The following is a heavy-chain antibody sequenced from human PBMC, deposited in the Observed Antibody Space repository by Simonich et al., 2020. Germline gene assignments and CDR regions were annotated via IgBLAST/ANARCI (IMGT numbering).Heavy chain of an antibody. CDR3: ARASRGTWWYYYFDY. CDR1: GYTFTSYG. Sequence: QVQLVQSGAEVKKPGASVKVSCKASGYTFTSYGISWVRQAPGQGLEWMGRISANNGNTNYAQKLQGRVTMTTDTSTSTAYRELRSLRSDDTAVYYCARASRGTWWYYYFDYWGQGTLVTVSS. V-gene: IGHV1-18*01. CDR2: ISANNGNT. D-gene: IGHD2-15*01. J-gene: IGHJ4*02.